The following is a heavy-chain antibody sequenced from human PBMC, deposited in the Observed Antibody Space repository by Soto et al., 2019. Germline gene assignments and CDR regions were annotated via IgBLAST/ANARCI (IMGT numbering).Heavy chain of an antibody. CDR3: ARGVPAAGTDWFDP. D-gene: IGHD6-13*01. CDR1: GGSISNYY. V-gene: IGHV4-4*07. J-gene: IGHJ5*02. Sequence: SETLSLTCTVSGGSISNYYWSWIRQPADKRLEWIGRVSSTGSTYYNPSPKSRVTISVDTSKNQVSLNLTSVTAADTAVYYCARGVPAAGTDWFDPWGQGTLVTVSS. CDR2: VSSTGST.